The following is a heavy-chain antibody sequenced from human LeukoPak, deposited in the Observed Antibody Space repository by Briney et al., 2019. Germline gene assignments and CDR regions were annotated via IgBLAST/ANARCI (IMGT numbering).Heavy chain of an antibody. CDR3: ATHSSSHYNWFDP. J-gene: IGHJ5*02. Sequence: PSETLSLTCTVSGGSISSSSYYWGWIRQPPGKGLEWIGSIYYSGSTYYNPSLKSRVTISVDTSKNQFSLKLSSVTAADTAVYYCATHSSSHYNWFDPWGQGTLVTVSS. V-gene: IGHV4-39*01. CDR1: GGSISSSSYY. D-gene: IGHD6-13*01. CDR2: IYYSGST.